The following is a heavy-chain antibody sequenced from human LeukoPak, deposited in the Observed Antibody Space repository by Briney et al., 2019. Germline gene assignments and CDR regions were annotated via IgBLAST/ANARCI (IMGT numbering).Heavy chain of an antibody. CDR1: GFTFSSYS. D-gene: IGHD5-12*01. CDR3: ARGRGGYDLGYCYYYMDV. CDR2: ISSSSSYI. Sequence: GGSLRLSCAASGFTFSSYSMNWVRQAPGKGLEWVSSISSSSSYIYYADSVKGRFTISRDNAKNSLYLQMNSLRAEDTAVYYCARGRGGYDLGYCYYYMDVWGQGTLVTVSS. V-gene: IGHV3-21*01. J-gene: IGHJ6*03.